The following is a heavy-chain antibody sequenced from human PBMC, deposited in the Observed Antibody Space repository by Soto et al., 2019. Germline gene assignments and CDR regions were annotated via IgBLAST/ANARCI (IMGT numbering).Heavy chain of an antibody. V-gene: IGHV4-30-4*01. CDR3: ARGEGYALDV. CDR2: MYYSGST. CDR1: GGSISSDDYY. J-gene: IGHJ6*02. D-gene: IGHD1-26*01. Sequence: QVQLQESGPGLVKPSQTLSLTCTVSGGSISSDDYYWSWIRQHPGKGLEWIAYMYYSGSTYYDPSLKSRVAISVDTSKNQFSLKLSSVTAADTAVYYCARGEGYALDVWGQGTTVTVSS.